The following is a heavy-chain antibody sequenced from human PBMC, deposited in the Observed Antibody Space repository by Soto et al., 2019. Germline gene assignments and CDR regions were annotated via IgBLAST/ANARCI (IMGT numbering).Heavy chain of an antibody. J-gene: IGHJ6*02. CDR1: GFTFSSYG. CDR2: ICDDVSNK. CDR3: ARDRNNKMTTAHPYGMDV. Sequence: SLRLSFAASGFTFSSYGMHWVRQAPGKGLEWVAVICDDVSNKYYVDSVKGRFTISRDNSKNTLYLQMNSQRAEDTAVYYCARDRNNKMTTAHPYGMDVWGQGTTVTVSS. V-gene: IGHV3-33*01. D-gene: IGHD4-17*01.